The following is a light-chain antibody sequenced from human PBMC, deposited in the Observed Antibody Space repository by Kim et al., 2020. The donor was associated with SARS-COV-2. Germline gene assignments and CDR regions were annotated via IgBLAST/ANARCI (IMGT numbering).Light chain of an antibody. V-gene: IGKV3-20*01. CDR3: QQDGSSPYT. J-gene: IGKJ2*01. Sequence: WSPGETATPSCRASQSVSSSYLAWYQQKPGQAPRLLIYVASSRATGIPGRFSGSGSGTDFTLTISRLEPEDFAVYYCQQDGSSPYTFGQGTKLEI. CDR2: VAS. CDR1: QSVSSSY.